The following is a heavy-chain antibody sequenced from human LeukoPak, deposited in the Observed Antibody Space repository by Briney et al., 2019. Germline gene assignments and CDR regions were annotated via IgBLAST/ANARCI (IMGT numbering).Heavy chain of an antibody. CDR1: GGSISSSSYY. V-gene: IGHV4-39*01. D-gene: IGHD3-22*01. J-gene: IGHJ4*02. Sequence: SETLSLTCTVSGGSISSSSYYWGCIRQPPGKGLEWIGSIYYSGSTYYNPSLKSRVTISVDTSKNQFSLKLSSVTAADTAVYYCARHGNGYYYFDYWGQGTLVTVSS. CDR3: ARHGNGYYYFDY. CDR2: IYYSGST.